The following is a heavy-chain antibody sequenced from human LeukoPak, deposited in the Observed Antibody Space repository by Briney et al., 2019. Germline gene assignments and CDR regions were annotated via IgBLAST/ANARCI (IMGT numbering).Heavy chain of an antibody. CDR1: GDIFTGYY. Sequence: GASVKVSCKASGDIFTGYYIYWVRQAPGQGLEYMGWINPNSGGTNYAQKFQGRVTMTRDTSISTAYMDLTRLTSDDTAIYYCARGSSGWYLTSSFDPWGQGTLVIVSS. D-gene: IGHD6-19*01. CDR2: INPNSGGT. J-gene: IGHJ5*02. CDR3: ARGSSGWYLTSSFDP. V-gene: IGHV1-2*02.